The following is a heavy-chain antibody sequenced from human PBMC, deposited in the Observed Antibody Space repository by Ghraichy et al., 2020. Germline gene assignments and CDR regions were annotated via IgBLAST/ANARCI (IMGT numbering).Heavy chain of an antibody. V-gene: IGHV3-23*01. CDR2: ISGSGGIT. CDR3: ANPIWSAVFGDAFDM. CDR1: GFTFSSYA. D-gene: IGHD3-3*01. Sequence: GGSLRLSCAASGFTFSSYAMTWVRQAPGKGLEWVSTISGSGGITYYADSVKGRFTISRDNSKNTLFLQMDSLRADETALYYFANPIWSAVFGDAFDMWGQVTMVTVSS. J-gene: IGHJ3*02.